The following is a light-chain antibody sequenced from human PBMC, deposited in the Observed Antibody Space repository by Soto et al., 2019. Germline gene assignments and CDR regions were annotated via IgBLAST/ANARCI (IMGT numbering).Light chain of an antibody. V-gene: IGLV2-23*02. Sequence: LTQPASVSGSPGQSITISCTGTNSDVGSYNLVSWYQQHPGKAPKVIIYEVSERPSGVSDRFSGSKSGNTASLMISGLQAEDEANYYCCSYAGSSTQSYVFGSGTKVTVL. CDR3: CSYAGSSTQSYV. CDR2: EVS. CDR1: NSDVGSYNL. J-gene: IGLJ1*01.